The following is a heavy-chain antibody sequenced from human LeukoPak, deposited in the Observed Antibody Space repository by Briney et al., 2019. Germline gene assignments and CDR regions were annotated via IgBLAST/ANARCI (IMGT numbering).Heavy chain of an antibody. J-gene: IGHJ4*02. CDR1: GGSFSGYY. Sequence: SETLSLTCAVYGGSFSGYYWSWIRQPPGKGLEWIGEINHSGSTNYNPSLKSRVTISVDTSKNQISLKLSSVTAADTAVYYCASRRYYYDSMRHWGQGTLVTVSS. V-gene: IGHV4-34*01. D-gene: IGHD3-22*01. CDR3: ASRRYYYDSMRH. CDR2: INHSGST.